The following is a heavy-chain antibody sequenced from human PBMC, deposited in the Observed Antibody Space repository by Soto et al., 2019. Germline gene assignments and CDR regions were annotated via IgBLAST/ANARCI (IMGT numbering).Heavy chain of an antibody. CDR2: ISSSSSYI. Sequence: GGSLRLSCAASGFTFSSYSMNWVRQAPGKGLEWVSSISSSSSYIYYADSVKGRFTISRDNAKNSLYLQMNSLRAEDTAVYYCARDQDGSYYGGAFXIWGQGTMVTVSS. CDR3: ARDQDGSYYGGAFXI. D-gene: IGHD1-26*01. V-gene: IGHV3-21*01. J-gene: IGHJ3*02. CDR1: GFTFSSYS.